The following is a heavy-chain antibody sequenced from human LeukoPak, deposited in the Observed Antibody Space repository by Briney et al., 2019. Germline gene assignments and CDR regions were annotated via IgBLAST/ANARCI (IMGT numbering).Heavy chain of an antibody. D-gene: IGHD3-3*01. Sequence: ASVKVSCKASGYTFTGYYMHWVRRAPGQGLEWMGWINPNSGGTNYAQKFQGRVTMTRDTSISTAYMELSRLRSDDTAVYYCATYSTGITIFGVDDDAFDIWGQGTMVTVSS. J-gene: IGHJ3*02. CDR1: GYTFTGYY. CDR3: ATYSTGITIFGVDDDAFDI. V-gene: IGHV1-2*02. CDR2: INPNSGGT.